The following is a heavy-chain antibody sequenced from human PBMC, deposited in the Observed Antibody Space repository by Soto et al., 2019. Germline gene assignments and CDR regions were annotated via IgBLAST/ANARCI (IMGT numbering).Heavy chain of an antibody. J-gene: IGHJ4*02. CDR1: GYTFTSYG. D-gene: IGHD3-22*01. CDR3: AVEGEDYDSSGPDV. CDR2: ISAYNGNT. Sequence: QVQLVQSGAEVKKPGASVKVSCKASGYTFTSYGISWVRQAPGQGLEWMGWISAYNGNTNYAQKLQGRVTMTTDTSTSTAYMEMRSLRSDDTDVYYCAVEGEDYDSSGPDVWVQGTLVTVSS. V-gene: IGHV1-18*01.